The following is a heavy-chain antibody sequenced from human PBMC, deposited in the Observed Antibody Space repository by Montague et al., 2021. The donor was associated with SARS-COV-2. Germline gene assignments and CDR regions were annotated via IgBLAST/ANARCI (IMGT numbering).Heavy chain of an antibody. CDR1: GYSISSGYY. V-gene: IGHV4-38-2*02. D-gene: IGHD2-2*01. CDR3: ARSQDCSTTSCHFDY. J-gene: IGHJ4*02. CDR2: IYHSGST. Sequence: SQSLSLTCTVSGYSISSGYYWGWIRQPPGKGLEWIGSIYHSGSTYYNPSLKSRVTISVDTSKNQFSLKLSSVTAADTAVYYCARSQDCSTTSCHFDYWGQGTLVTGSS.